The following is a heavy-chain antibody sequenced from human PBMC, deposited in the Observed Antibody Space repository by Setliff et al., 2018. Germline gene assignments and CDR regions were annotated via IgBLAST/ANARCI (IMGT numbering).Heavy chain of an antibody. Sequence: ASVKVSCKASGYTFTTYAMSWMRQAPGQGLEWMGWINPNNGGTKYAQKFQGRVTMTRDTSISTGYMELSRLRYDDTAVYYCARSPTRTTGSHYLGYYYYYMDFWGKGTTVTVSS. J-gene: IGHJ6*03. V-gene: IGHV1-2*02. CDR2: INPNNGGT. CDR3: ARSPTRTTGSHYLGYYYYYMDF. D-gene: IGHD1-1*01. CDR1: GYTFTTYA.